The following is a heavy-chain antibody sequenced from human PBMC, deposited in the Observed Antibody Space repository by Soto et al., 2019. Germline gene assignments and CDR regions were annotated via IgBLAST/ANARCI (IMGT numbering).Heavy chain of an antibody. CDR3: ARDATMFDTDGYYYYFDY. CDR2: IFYSGTI. J-gene: IGHJ4*02. Sequence: NPSETLSLTCTVSGGSISGDYYWSWIRQAPGKGLEWIGNIFYSGTIYYNPSLKTRATISVDTSKNQFSLKLTSVTAADTAVYYCARDATMFDTDGYYYYFDYWGQGALVTVSS. V-gene: IGHV4-30-4*01. D-gene: IGHD3-3*01. CDR1: GGSISGDYY.